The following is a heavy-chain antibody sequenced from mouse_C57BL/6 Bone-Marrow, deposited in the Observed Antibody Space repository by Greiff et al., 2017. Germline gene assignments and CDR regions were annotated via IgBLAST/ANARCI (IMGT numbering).Heavy chain of an antibody. CDR1: GFTFSDYY. CDR3: ARAFYYGKGWYFDV. Sequence: EVMLVESEGGLVQPGSSMKLSCTASGFTFSDYYMAWVRQVPEKGLEWVANINYDGSSTYYLDSLKSRFIISRDNAKNILYLQMSSLKSEDTATYYCARAFYYGKGWYFDVWGTGTTVTVSS. V-gene: IGHV5-16*01. J-gene: IGHJ1*03. CDR2: INYDGSST. D-gene: IGHD1-1*01.